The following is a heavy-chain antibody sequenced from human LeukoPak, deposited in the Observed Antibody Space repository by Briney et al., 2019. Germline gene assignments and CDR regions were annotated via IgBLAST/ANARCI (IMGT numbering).Heavy chain of an antibody. Sequence: PGGSLRLSCAASGFTFDDYAMHWVRQAPGKGLEWVSGISWNSGSIGYADSVKGRFTISRDNAKNSLYLQMNSLRAEDTALYSCERGGGQWLVGDWFDLWGQGTLVTVSS. D-gene: IGHD6-19*01. CDR2: ISWNSGSI. V-gene: IGHV3-9*01. J-gene: IGHJ5*02. CDR1: GFTFDDYA. CDR3: ERGGGQWLVGDWFDL.